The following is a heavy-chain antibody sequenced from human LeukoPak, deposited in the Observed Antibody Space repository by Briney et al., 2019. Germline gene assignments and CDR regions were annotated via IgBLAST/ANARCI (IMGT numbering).Heavy chain of an antibody. CDR1: GFSFSNYW. V-gene: IGHV3-7*01. CDR2: IKTDGSET. CDR3: VSAIRGSPIDY. D-gene: IGHD3-10*01. Sequence: GGSLRLSCAASGFSFSNYWMGWVRQAPGKGLACVANIKTDGSETYYVDSVKGRFTISRDNAKNSLFLQMDSLRAEDTAIYYCVSAIRGSPIDYWGQGTLVSVPS. J-gene: IGHJ4*02.